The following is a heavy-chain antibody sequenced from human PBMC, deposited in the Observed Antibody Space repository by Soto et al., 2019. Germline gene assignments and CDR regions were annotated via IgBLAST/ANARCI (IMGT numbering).Heavy chain of an antibody. Sequence: ASVKVSCKASGFTFSSYAMSWVRQAPGKGLEWVSAISGSGGSTYYADSVKGRFTISRDNSKNTLYLQMNSLRAEDTAVYYCALIRGTGRGSYYASARPDAFDIWGQGTMVTVS. J-gene: IGHJ3*02. CDR2: ISGSGGST. CDR3: ALIRGTGRGSYYASARPDAFDI. V-gene: IGHV3-23*01. CDR1: GFTFSSYA. D-gene: IGHD1-26*01.